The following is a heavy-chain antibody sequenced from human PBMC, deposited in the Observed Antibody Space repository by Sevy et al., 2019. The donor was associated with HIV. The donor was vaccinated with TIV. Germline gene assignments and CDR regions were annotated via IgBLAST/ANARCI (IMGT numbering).Heavy chain of an antibody. D-gene: IGHD3-9*01. CDR1: GYTFTTYW. J-gene: IGHJ4*02. Sequence: GESLKISCKVSGYTFTTYWIAWVRQMPGKGLEWMGVIYPGDSDTRYNPSFQGQVTMSVDMSITIAYLQWSSLKASDTGMYYCARVSHDILTGYFDYWGQGTLVTVSS. CDR3: ARVSHDILTGYFDY. V-gene: IGHV5-51*01. CDR2: IYPGDSDT.